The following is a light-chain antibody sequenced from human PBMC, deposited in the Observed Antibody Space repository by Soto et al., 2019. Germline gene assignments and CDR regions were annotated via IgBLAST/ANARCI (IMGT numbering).Light chain of an antibody. Sequence: QSVLTQPPSVSGAPGQRVTISCTGSSSNIGAGFDVHWYHQIAGTAPKLLIFENNKRPSGIPDRFSGSKSVTSATLGITGLWPEDEADYYCLTWNSSPRDWVFGGGTKLTVL. CDR3: LTWNSSPRDWV. CDR1: SSNIGAGFD. V-gene: IGLV1-40*01. J-gene: IGLJ3*02. CDR2: ENN.